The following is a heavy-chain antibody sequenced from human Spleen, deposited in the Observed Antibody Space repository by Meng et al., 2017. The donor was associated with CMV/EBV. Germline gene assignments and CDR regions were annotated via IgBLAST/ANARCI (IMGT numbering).Heavy chain of an antibody. CDR1: GYTFTSHG. Sequence: ASVKVSCKASGYTFTSHGISWVRQAPGQGLEWMGWVNPNSGGTNYAQKFQGRVTMTRDTSISTAYMELSRLRSDDTAVYYCARDSASKLGYCTTTSCLGAFDIWSQGTMVTVSS. D-gene: IGHD2-2*01. V-gene: IGHV1-2*02. CDR2: VNPNSGGT. CDR3: ARDSASKLGYCTTTSCLGAFDI. J-gene: IGHJ3*02.